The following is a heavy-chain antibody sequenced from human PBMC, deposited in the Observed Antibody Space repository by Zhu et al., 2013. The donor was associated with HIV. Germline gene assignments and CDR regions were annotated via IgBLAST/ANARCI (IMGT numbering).Heavy chain of an antibody. CDR3: ARGLTGTSYYFDY. D-gene: IGHD1-7*01. J-gene: IGHJ4*02. CDR1: GGSFSGYY. Sequence: QVQLQQWGAGLLKPSETLSLTCAVYGGSFSGYYWNWIRQPPGKGLEWIGEINHSGSTNYNPSLKSRVTISVDTSKNQFSLKLSSVTAADTAVYYCARGLTGTSYYFDYWGQGTLVTVSS. CDR2: INHSGST. V-gene: IGHV4-34*01.